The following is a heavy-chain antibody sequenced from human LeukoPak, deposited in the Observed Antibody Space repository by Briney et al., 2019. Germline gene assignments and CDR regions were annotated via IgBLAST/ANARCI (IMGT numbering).Heavy chain of an antibody. CDR1: GYTFTGYY. Sequence: ASVKVSCKASGYTFTGYYMHWVRQAPGQGLEWMGWMNPNSGGTNYAQKFQGRVSMTRDTSVSTAYMELSRLRSDDTAVYYCARARGDIVVVPAAIWFDPWGQGTLVTVSS. V-gene: IGHV1-2*02. J-gene: IGHJ5*02. CDR2: MNPNSGGT. CDR3: ARARGDIVVVPAAIWFDP. D-gene: IGHD2-2*01.